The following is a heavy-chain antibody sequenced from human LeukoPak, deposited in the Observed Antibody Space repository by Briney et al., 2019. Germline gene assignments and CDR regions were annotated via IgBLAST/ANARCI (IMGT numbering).Heavy chain of an antibody. CDR3: ARDHRWMSTTKYSSGWSASDH. Sequence: GGSLRLSCAASGFTFSDYYMSWIRQAPGKGLEWVSYISSSGSTIYYADSVKGRFTISRDNAKNSLYLQMNSLRAEDTAVYYCARDHRWMSTTKYSSGWSASDHWGQGTLVTVSS. CDR2: ISSSGSTI. J-gene: IGHJ4*02. CDR1: GFTFSDYY. D-gene: IGHD6-19*01. V-gene: IGHV3-11*01.